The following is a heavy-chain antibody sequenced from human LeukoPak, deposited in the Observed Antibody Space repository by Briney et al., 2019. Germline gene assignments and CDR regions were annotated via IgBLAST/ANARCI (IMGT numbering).Heavy chain of an antibody. Sequence: ASVRVSCKASGYTFTSYGISWVRQAPGQEPEWMGWISAYNGNTNYAQKLQGRVTMTTDTSTSTAYMELRSLRSDDTAVYYCARGYLLPYSSGWFRDYYYYGMDVWGQGTTVTVSS. CDR2: ISAYNGNT. V-gene: IGHV1-18*01. D-gene: IGHD6-19*01. CDR3: ARGYLLPYSSGWFRDYYYYGMDV. J-gene: IGHJ6*02. CDR1: GYTFTSYG.